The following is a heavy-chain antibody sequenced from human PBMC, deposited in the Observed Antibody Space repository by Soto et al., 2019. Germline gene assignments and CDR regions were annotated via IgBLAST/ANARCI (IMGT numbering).Heavy chain of an antibody. CDR3: ATTRGLAVGGSFDY. CDR2: FFSGNT. Sequence: SETLSLTCTVSGGSFSSRSLYCVWVREPPWNGLEWIGTFFSGNTYSNPSLKSRVSISVDTSKRQFSLKLRSVAAADTAIYYCATTRGLAVGGSFDYWGQGALVTVSS. CDR1: GGSFSSRSLY. V-gene: IGHV4-39*01. J-gene: IGHJ4*02. D-gene: IGHD6-13*01.